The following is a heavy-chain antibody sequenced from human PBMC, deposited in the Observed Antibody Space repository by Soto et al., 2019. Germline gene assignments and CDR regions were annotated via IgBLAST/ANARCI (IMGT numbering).Heavy chain of an antibody. CDR3: ARDNKVAGSILGWFDP. CDR1: GGSISSGGYY. CDR2: IYTSGST. V-gene: IGHV4-61*02. D-gene: IGHD6-19*01. J-gene: IGHJ5*02. Sequence: PSETLCLTCTVAGGSISSGGYYWSWIRQPAGKGLEWIGRIYTSGSTNYNPSLKSRVTMSVDTSKNQFSLKLSSVTAADTAVYYCARDNKVAGSILGWFDPWGQGTLVTVSS.